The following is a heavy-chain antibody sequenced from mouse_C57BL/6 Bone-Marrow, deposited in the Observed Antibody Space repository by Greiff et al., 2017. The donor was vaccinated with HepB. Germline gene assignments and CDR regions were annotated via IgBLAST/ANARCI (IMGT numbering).Heavy chain of an antibody. V-gene: IGHV7-3*01. CDR2: IRNKANGYTT. J-gene: IGHJ4*01. CDR1: GFTFTDYY. CDR3: ARFLRYYAMDY. Sequence: EVQLVESGGGLVQPGGSLSLSCAASGFTFTDYYMSWVSQPPGKALEWLGFIRNKANGYTTEYSASVKGRITISRDNYQSSLYLQMNALRTEDSATYYYARFLRYYAMDYWGQGTSVTVSS.